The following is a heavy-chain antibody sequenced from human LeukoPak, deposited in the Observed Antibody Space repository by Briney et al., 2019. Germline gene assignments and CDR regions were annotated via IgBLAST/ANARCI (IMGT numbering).Heavy chain of an antibody. J-gene: IGHJ3*02. CDR1: GGSISSSSYS. CDR3: ARQLGNAFDI. CDR2: IHYSGST. Sequence: SETLSLTCTVSGGSISSSSYSWAWIRQPPGKGLEWIGTIHYSGSTNYNPSLKSRVTISVDTSKNQFSLKLTSVTAADTAVYYCARQLGNAFDIWGQGTMVTVSS. D-gene: IGHD7-27*01. V-gene: IGHV4-39*01.